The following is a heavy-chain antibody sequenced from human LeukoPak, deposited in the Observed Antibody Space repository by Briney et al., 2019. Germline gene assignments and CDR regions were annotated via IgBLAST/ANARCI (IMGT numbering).Heavy chain of an antibody. CDR3: AAEKGGRIKGDDPFVI. V-gene: IGHV3-23*01. J-gene: IGHJ3*02. D-gene: IGHD2/OR15-2a*01. CDR2: VGLNGGIT. Sequence: GGSLRLSCVASALTFTGYALNWVRQAPGKGLEWVWGVGLNGGITSYADSVKGRFSLSSDNSKTTVTLQMNSLRAEDTAVYYCAAEKGGRIKGDDPFVIWGQGTRVTVSS. CDR1: ALTFTGYA.